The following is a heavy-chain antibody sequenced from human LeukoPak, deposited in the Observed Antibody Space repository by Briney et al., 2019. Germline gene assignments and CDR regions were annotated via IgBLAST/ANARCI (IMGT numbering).Heavy chain of an antibody. V-gene: IGHV1-8*01. CDR1: GYTFTSYD. CDR3: ARGRYYDILTGYYSYYYGMDV. D-gene: IGHD3-9*01. J-gene: IGHJ6*02. CDR2: MNPNRGNT. Sequence: ASVKVSCKASGYTFTSYDINWVRQATGQGLEWMGWMNPNRGNTGYAQKFQGRVTMTRNTSIGTAYMELSSLRAEDTAVYYCARGRYYDILTGYYSYYYGMDVWAQGTTVTVSS.